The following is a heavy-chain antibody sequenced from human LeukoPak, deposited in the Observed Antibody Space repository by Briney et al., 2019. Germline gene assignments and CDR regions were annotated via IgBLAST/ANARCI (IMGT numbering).Heavy chain of an antibody. CDR2: IVVGSVTT. J-gene: IGHJ5*02. CDR1: GFTFTSSA. V-gene: IGHV1-58*02. CDR3: AAVDPYYYGSGSYLP. D-gene: IGHD3-10*01. Sequence: SVKVSCKASGFTFTSSAMQWVRQARGQRLEWIGWIVVGSVTTNYAQKFQERVTITRDMSTSTAYMELSSLRSEDTAVYYCAAVDPYYYGSGSYLPWGQGTLVTVSS.